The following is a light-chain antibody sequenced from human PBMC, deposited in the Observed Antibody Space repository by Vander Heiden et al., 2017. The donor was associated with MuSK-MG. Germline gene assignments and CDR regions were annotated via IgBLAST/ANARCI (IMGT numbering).Light chain of an antibody. CDR3: QQGDTSPRT. Sequence: EIVLTQSPGTLSLSPGERAILSSRASQSVTNNYLAWYQQNPGQAPRLLIDDASNRATGIPDRFSGSGSRTDFTLTISTVEPEDFAMYYCQQGDTSPRTFGQGTKLEIK. CDR2: DAS. V-gene: IGKV3-20*01. J-gene: IGKJ1*01. CDR1: QSVTNNY.